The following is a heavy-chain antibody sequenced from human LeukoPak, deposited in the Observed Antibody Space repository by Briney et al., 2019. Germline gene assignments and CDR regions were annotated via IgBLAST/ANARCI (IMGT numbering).Heavy chain of an antibody. J-gene: IGHJ6*03. CDR1: GFTFGDYA. CDR3: TRAAIVSYYYYYYMDV. V-gene: IGHV3-49*03. CDR2: IRSKAYGGTT. D-gene: IGHD5/OR15-5a*01. Sequence: GGSLRLSCTASGFTFGDYAMSWFRQAPGKELEWVGFIRSKAYGGTTEYAASVKGRFTISRDDSKSIAYLQMNSLKTEDTAVYFCTRAAIVSYYYYYYMDVWGKGTTVTVSS.